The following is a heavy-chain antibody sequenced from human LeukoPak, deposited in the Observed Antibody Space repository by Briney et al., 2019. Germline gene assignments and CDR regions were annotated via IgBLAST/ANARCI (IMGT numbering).Heavy chain of an antibody. CDR1: GFTFSNYW. V-gene: IGHV3-74*01. CDR3: ARDGSPPDY. Sequence: GGSLRLSCAASGFTFSNYWMHWVRQAPGEGLVWVSRINTDESGTSYADSVKGRFTISRDNAKNTLYLQMNSLRPEDTAVYYCARDGSPPDYWGQGTLVTVSS. J-gene: IGHJ4*02. CDR2: INTDESGT.